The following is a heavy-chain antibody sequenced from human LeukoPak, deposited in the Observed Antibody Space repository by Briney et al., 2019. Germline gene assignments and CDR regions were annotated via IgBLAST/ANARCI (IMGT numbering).Heavy chain of an antibody. CDR2: IYNSEST. CDR3: ATGGSLAAAGDY. Sequence: KASETLSLTCTVSGGSVSSGHYYWSWIRQPPGKGLEWIGYIYNSESTNYNPSLKSRVTISVDTSKNHFSLKLSSVTAADTAVYYCATGGSLAAAGDYWGQGTLVTVSP. D-gene: IGHD6-13*01. J-gene: IGHJ4*02. V-gene: IGHV4-61*03. CDR1: GGSVSSGHYY.